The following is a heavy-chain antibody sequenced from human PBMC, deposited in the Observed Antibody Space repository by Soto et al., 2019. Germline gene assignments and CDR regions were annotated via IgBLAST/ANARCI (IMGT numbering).Heavy chain of an antibody. CDR2: INHRGST. CDR3: ARDGFCTRTTCRVGNWFDP. CDR1: GGSFSGYY. Sequence: QVQLQQWGAGLLKPSETLSLTCVVYGGSFSGYYWSWIRQSPGKGLEWIGGINHRGSTNYNPSLEGRVTISVDTSKNQFSLKLPSVTAADTAMYYCARDGFCTRTTCRVGNWFDPWGQGTLVTVSS. D-gene: IGHD2-2*01. J-gene: IGHJ5*02. V-gene: IGHV4-34*01.